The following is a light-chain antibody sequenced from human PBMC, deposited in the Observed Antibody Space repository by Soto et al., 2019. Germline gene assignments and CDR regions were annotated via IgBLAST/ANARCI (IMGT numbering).Light chain of an antibody. CDR3: QQYGSSPYT. J-gene: IGKJ2*01. V-gene: IGKV3-20*01. CDR1: QSVSSSS. CDR2: GAS. Sequence: EIVLTQSAGSLSLSPGDRATLSCRASQSVSSSSLAWYQQKPGQAPRLLIYGASSRATGIPDRFSGSGSGTDFTLTISRLEPEDFAVFYCQQYGSSPYTFGQGTKLEIK.